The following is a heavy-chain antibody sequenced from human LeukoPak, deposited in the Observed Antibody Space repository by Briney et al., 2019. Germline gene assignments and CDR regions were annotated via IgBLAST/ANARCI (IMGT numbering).Heavy chain of an antibody. D-gene: IGHD3-3*01. V-gene: IGHV1-3*03. CDR2: INAGNGNT. CDR3: ARDRGYYDFWSGYVASDAFDI. Sequence: VSVKVSCKASGYTFTSYAMHWVRQAPGQRLEWMGWINAGNGNTKYSQEFQGRVTITRDTSASTAYMELSSLRSEDMAVYYCARDRGYYDFWSGYVASDAFDIWGQGTMVTVSS. CDR1: GYTFTSYA. J-gene: IGHJ3*02.